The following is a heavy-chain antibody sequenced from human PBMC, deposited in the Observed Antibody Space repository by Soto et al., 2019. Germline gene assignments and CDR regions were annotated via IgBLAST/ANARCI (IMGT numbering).Heavy chain of an antibody. CDR3: ASGARRWYPYFFDS. CDR1: EGTFNSYV. V-gene: IGHV1-69*01. Sequence: QAQVVQSGAEVRKPGSSVKLSCKASEGTFNSYVIAWVRQAPGQGLEWMGGIIPYYNTLNYAQKFQDRVTITADDSTNTGYMELSSLVSDDTAVYFCASGARRWYPYFFDSWAQGTLVTVSS. D-gene: IGHD6-13*01. CDR2: IIPYYNTL. J-gene: IGHJ4*02.